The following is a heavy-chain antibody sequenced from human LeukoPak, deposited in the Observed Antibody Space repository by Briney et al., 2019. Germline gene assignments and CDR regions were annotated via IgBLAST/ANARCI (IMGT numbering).Heavy chain of an antibody. Sequence: PSRSLRLSCAASGFTFDDYAMDSVRQAPGKGLEWVSGISWNSGSIGYADSVKGRFTISRDNAKHSLYLQMNSLRAEDTALYYCAKVKYSSGWIDYWGQGTLVTVSS. D-gene: IGHD6-19*01. CDR3: AKVKYSSGWIDY. V-gene: IGHV3-9*01. CDR1: GFTFDDYA. J-gene: IGHJ4*02. CDR2: ISWNSGSI.